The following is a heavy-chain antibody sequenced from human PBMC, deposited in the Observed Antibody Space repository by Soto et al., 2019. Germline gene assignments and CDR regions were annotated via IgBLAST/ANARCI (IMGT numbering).Heavy chain of an antibody. Sequence: ASVKVSCKASGYTFTGYYMHWVRQAPGQGLEWMGWINPNSGGTNYAQKFQGWVTMTRDTSISTAYMELSRLRSDDTAVYYCARGAYGDYGTFSIFDYWGQGTLVTVSS. CDR2: INPNSGGT. CDR3: ARGAYGDYGTFSIFDY. V-gene: IGHV1-2*04. D-gene: IGHD4-17*01. J-gene: IGHJ4*02. CDR1: GYTFTGYY.